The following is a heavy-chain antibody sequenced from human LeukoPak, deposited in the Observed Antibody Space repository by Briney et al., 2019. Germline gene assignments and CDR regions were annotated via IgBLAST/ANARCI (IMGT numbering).Heavy chain of an antibody. J-gene: IGHJ4*02. CDR1: GFTFGNYW. V-gene: IGHV3-7*01. CDR3: ARWATSFDL. D-gene: IGHD6-6*01. Sequence: GGSLRLSCAASGFTFGNYWMSWVRQAPGKGLEWVANIKQDGSDKYHADSVTGRFTISRDNAENSLLPQMNSLRVDDTAVYYCARWATSFDLWGQGTLVTVSS. CDR2: IKQDGSDK.